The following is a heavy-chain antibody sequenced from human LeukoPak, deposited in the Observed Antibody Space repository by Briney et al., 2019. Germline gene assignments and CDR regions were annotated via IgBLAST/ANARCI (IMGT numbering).Heavy chain of an antibody. Sequence: ASVKVSCKASGGTFSSYAISWVRQAPGQGLEWMGRIIPIFGTANYAQKFQGRVTITADKSTSTAYMELSSLRSEDTAVYYCAREGGNTAMVKGFDYWGQGTLVTVSS. V-gene: IGHV1-69*06. CDR2: IIPIFGTA. J-gene: IGHJ4*02. CDR1: GGTFSSYA. D-gene: IGHD5-18*01. CDR3: AREGGNTAMVKGFDY.